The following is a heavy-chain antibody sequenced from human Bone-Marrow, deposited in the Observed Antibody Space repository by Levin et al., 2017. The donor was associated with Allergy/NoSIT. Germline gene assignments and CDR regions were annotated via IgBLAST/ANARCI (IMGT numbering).Heavy chain of an antibody. CDR3: ARVNFLGTIYGDYDAPYDY. CDR1: GYTFTSYY. CDR2: INPSGGST. J-gene: IGHJ4*02. V-gene: IGHV1-46*01. Sequence: GESLKISCKASGYTFTSYYMHWVRQAPGQGLEWMGIINPSGGSTSYAQKFQGRVTMTRDTSTSTVYMELSSLRSEDTAVYYCARVNFLGTIYGDYDAPYDYWGQGTLVTVSS. D-gene: IGHD4-17*01.